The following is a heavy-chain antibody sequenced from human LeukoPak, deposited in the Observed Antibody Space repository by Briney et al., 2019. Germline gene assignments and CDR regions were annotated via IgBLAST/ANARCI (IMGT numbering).Heavy chain of an antibody. CDR2: INPSGGST. J-gene: IGHJ6*02. D-gene: IGHD5-12*01. CDR3: ARTVEMATYYYGMDV. CDR1: GYTFTSYY. Sequence: ASVKVSRKASGYTFTSYYLHWVRQAPGQGLEWMGIINPSGGSTSYAQKFQGRVTMTRDTPTSTVYMELSSLRSEDTAVYYCARTVEMATYYYGMDVWGQGTTVTVSS. V-gene: IGHV1-46*01.